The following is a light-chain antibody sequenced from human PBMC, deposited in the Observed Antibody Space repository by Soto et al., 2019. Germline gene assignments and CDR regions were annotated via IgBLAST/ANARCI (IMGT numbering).Light chain of an antibody. Sequence: DIVMTQSPDSLAVSLGERATINCKSSQSVLYSSNNKNYLAWYQQKPGQPPKLLIYWASTRESGVPDRFSGSGSGTDFTLTISSLQAEDVAVYYCQQYYSTPNRVGPGTKVDIK. J-gene: IGKJ3*01. CDR2: WAS. CDR3: QQYYSTPNR. CDR1: QSVLYSSNNKNY. V-gene: IGKV4-1*01.